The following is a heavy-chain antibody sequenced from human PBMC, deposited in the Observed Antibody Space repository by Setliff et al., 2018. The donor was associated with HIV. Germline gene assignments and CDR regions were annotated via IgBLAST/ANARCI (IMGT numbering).Heavy chain of an antibody. V-gene: IGHV4-31*03. CDR1: GGSISSGAYY. CDR2: IYYSGST. D-gene: IGHD1-1*01. J-gene: IGHJ4*02. Sequence: PSETLSLTCTVSGGSISSGAYYWSWIRQHPGKGLEWIGYIYYSGSTYYNPSLKSRITISVDTSKSHFSLNLNSVTAADTAVYYCAGGTTSITFDYWSQGTLVTVS. CDR3: AGGTTSITFDY.